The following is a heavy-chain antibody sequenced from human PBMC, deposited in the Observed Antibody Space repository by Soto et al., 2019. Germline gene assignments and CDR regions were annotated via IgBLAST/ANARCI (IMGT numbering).Heavy chain of an antibody. D-gene: IGHD2-15*01. CDR2: XTXXGXXX. CDR1: GGSISSYY. V-gene: IGHV3-64D*06. Sequence: ETLSPTCTVSGGSISSYYWSWVRQPPGQGLEXVAXXTXXGXXXXXAXXGKDRFTISRDNSKNTLFLQMSSLRVEETAIYFCVKGNQLLRYYFEFWGPGTLVTVSS. CDR3: VKGNQLLRYYFEF. J-gene: IGHJ4*01.